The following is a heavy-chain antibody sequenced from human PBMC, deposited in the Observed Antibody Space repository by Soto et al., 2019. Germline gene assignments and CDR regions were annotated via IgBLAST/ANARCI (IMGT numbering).Heavy chain of an antibody. CDR2: IIPMYGPA. Sequence: QVPLVQSGAEVKKPGSSVTVSCKASGGTFSSYAIDWVRQAPGQGLEWMGGIIPMYGPAKYAQRFQGRVKITADESTTTVYTELTSLTSQDTAVYYCARVTAMVRGVIDNWFDPWGHGTLVTVYS. D-gene: IGHD3-10*01. CDR3: ARVTAMVRGVIDNWFDP. J-gene: IGHJ5*02. CDR1: GGTFSSYA. V-gene: IGHV1-69*01.